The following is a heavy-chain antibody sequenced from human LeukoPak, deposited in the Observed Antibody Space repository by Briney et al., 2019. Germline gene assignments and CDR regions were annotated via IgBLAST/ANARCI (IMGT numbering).Heavy chain of an antibody. V-gene: IGHV3-23*01. D-gene: IGHD5-12*01. CDR1: GFTFSTFA. Sequence: GGSLRLSCAASGFTFSTFAMIWVRQPPGKGLEWVSSIFPSGGEIHYADSVKGRFTISRDDSKNTLYLQMNNLRGEDTAVYYCAKDGAWLRFDDWGQGILVTVSS. CDR3: AKDGAWLRFDD. CDR2: IFPSGGEI. J-gene: IGHJ4*02.